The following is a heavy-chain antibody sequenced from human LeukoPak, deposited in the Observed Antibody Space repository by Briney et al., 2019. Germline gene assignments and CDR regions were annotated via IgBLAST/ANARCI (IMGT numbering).Heavy chain of an antibody. V-gene: IGHV3-74*01. D-gene: IGHD3-16*01. J-gene: IGHJ4*02. Sequence: GGSLRLSCAASGFTFSNYWMHWVRQAPGKGLEWVSRINERATITSYADSVKGRFTISRENARNTLYLQMNSLTAEDTAVYYCVRDLILVWTPGDDFDHWGQGTLVTVSS. CDR1: GFTFSNYW. CDR2: INERATIT. CDR3: VRDLILVWTPGDDFDH.